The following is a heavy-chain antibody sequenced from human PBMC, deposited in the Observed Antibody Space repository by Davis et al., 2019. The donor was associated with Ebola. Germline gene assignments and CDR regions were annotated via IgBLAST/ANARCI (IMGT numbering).Heavy chain of an antibody. CDR1: GGSISSSSYY. J-gene: IGHJ5*02. V-gene: IGHV4-39*01. D-gene: IGHD2-2*01. CDR2: IYYSGST. Sequence: PSETLSLTCTVSGGSISSSSYYWGWIRQPPGKGLEWIGSIYYSGSTYYNPSLKSRVTISVDTSKNQFSLKLSSVTAADTAVYYCARALDIVVVPGLRFDPWGQGTLVTVSS. CDR3: ARALDIVVVPGLRFDP.